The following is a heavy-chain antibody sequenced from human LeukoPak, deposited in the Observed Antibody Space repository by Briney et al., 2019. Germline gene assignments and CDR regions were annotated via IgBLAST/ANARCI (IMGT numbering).Heavy chain of an antibody. Sequence: GGSLRLSCAASGFIFSHYGMHWVRQAPGKGLEWVAVIWSDGSNRFYAGSVKGRFTISRDNAQNTVFLQMNSLRDEDTAMYYCARDAQRGFDYSNSLIYWGHGTLVTVSS. V-gene: IGHV3-33*01. CDR1: GFIFSHYG. D-gene: IGHD4-11*01. CDR3: ARDAQRGFDYSNSLIY. J-gene: IGHJ4*01. CDR2: IWSDGSNR.